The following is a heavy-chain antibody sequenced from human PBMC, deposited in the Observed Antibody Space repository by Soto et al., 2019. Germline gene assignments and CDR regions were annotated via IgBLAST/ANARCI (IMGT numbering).Heavy chain of an antibody. V-gene: IGHV3-9*01. D-gene: IGHD3-10*01. CDR3: AKVWSSKGLANFFTAFDI. Sequence: EVQLVESGGGLVQPGRSLRLSCAASGFTFDDYAMHWVRQTPGKGLEWVSGISWNSGSTGYADSVKGRFTISRDNARNSLYLQMNSLRADDTAVYYCAKVWSSKGLANFFTAFDIWGKGTMVTVSS. CDR2: ISWNSGST. J-gene: IGHJ3*02. CDR1: GFTFDDYA.